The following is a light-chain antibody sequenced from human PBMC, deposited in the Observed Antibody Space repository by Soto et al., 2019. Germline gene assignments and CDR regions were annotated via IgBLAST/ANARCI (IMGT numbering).Light chain of an antibody. CDR3: QQYNNWPFS. V-gene: IGKV3-15*01. CDR2: DVS. J-gene: IGKJ5*01. Sequence: EIVMTQSPGTLSVSPGERATLSCRASQSVSSNLAWYQQKPGQSPRLLIYDVSIRATGVPARFSGTGSETDFTLTISGLQSEDSAVYFCQQYNNWPFSFGQGTRLEIK. CDR1: QSVSSN.